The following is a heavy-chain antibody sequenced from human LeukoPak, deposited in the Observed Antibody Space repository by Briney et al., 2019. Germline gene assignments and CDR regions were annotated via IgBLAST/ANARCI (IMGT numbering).Heavy chain of an antibody. CDR2: ISGSGGST. D-gene: IGHD1-1*01. V-gene: IGHV3-23*01. Sequence: GGSLRLSCAASGFTFSSYAMSWVRQAPGKGLEWVSAISGSGGSTYYADSVKGRFTISRDNSKNTLYLQMNSLRAEDTAVYYCANSLEPTVAPKTYHYYYYMDVWGKGTTVTVSS. CDR3: ANSLEPTVAPKTYHYYYYMDV. CDR1: GFTFSSYA. J-gene: IGHJ6*03.